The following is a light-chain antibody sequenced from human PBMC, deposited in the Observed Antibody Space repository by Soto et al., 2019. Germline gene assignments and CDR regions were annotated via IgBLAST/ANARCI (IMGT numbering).Light chain of an antibody. Sequence: QSALTQPASVSGSPGQPITISCTGTSSDVGGYNYVSWYQQHPGKAPKVMIYDVSNRPSGVSNRFSGSKSGNMASLTISGLQAEDEADYYCNSYTTSSTYVFGTGTKVTVL. CDR3: NSYTTSSTYV. V-gene: IGLV2-14*01. CDR2: DVS. CDR1: SSDVGGYNY. J-gene: IGLJ1*01.